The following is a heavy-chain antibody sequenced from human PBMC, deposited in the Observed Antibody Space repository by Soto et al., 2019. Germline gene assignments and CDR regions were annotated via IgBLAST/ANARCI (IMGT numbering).Heavy chain of an antibody. V-gene: IGHV1-8*01. CDR3: AREWGDRGYSGYDYHAFDI. D-gene: IGHD5-12*01. Sequence: ASVKVSCKASGYTFTSYDINWVRQATGQGLEWMGWMNPNSGNTGYAQKFQGRVTMTRNTSISTAYMELSSLRSEDTAVYYCAREWGDRGYSGYDYHAFDIWGQGTMVTVSS. J-gene: IGHJ3*02. CDR1: GYTFTSYD. CDR2: MNPNSGNT.